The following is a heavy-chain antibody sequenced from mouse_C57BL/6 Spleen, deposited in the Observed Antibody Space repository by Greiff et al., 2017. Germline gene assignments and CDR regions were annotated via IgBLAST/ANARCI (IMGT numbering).Heavy chain of an antibody. J-gene: IGHJ1*03. V-gene: IGHV3-6*01. CDR3: ARGKITTVVATWYFDV. Sequence: EVKLQESGPGLVKPSQSLSLTCSVTGYSITSGYYWNWIRQFPGNKLEWMGYISYDGSNNYNPSLKNRISITRDTSKNQFFLKLNSVTTEDTATYYCARGKITTVVATWYFDVWGTGTTVTVSS. CDR2: ISYDGSN. D-gene: IGHD1-1*01. CDR1: GYSITSGYY.